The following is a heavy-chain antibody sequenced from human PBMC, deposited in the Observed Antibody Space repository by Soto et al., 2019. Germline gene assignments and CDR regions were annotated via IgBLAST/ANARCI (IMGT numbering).Heavy chain of an antibody. D-gene: IGHD2-15*01. CDR1: GFTFSSYW. Sequence: GGSLRLSCAASGFTFSSYWMSWVRQAPGKGLEWVANIKQDGSEKYYVDSVKGRFTISRDNAKNSLYLQMNSLRAEDTAVYYCVREGWDIVVVVAATDDWYFDLWGRGTLVTVSS. CDR2: IKQDGSEK. J-gene: IGHJ2*01. CDR3: VREGWDIVVVVAATDDWYFDL. V-gene: IGHV3-7*05.